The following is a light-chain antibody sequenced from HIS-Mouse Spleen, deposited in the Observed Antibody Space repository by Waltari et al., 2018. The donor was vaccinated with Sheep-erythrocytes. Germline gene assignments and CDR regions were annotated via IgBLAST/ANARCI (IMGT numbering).Light chain of an antibody. CDR2: EVS. CDR3: SSYAGSNNWV. V-gene: IGLV2-8*01. J-gene: IGLJ3*02. CDR1: SSDVGGYNY. Sequence: QSALTQPPSASGSPGQSVTISCTGTSSDVGGYNYVSWYQQHPGKAPKLMIYEVSKLPSWVPDRLSGCKSGNTASLTVSGLQAEDEADYYCSSYAGSNNWVFGGGTKLTVL.